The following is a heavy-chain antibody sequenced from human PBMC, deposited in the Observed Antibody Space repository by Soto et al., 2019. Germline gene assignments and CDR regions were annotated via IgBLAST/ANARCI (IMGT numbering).Heavy chain of an antibody. J-gene: IGHJ4*02. CDR1: GDSVSSNGVA. CDR3: ARGRKSAFDY. Sequence: QVQLQQSGPGLMKPSQTLSLTCAFSGDSVSSNGVAWNWIRQSPSRGLEWLGRTYYASKWNNNYSTSVKSRITINPDTSKNQFSLQLHFVTPEDTAVYYCARGRKSAFDYWGQGTLVTVSS. V-gene: IGHV6-1*01. CDR2: TYYASKWNN.